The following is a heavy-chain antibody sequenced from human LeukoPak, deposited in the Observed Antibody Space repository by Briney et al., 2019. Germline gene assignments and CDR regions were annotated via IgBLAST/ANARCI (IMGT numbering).Heavy chain of an antibody. CDR2: IYSDNT. V-gene: IGHV3-53*01. CDR3: ARRAGAYSHPYDY. D-gene: IGHD4/OR15-4a*01. J-gene: IGHJ4*02. Sequence: GGSLRLSCTVSGFIVSSNSMSWVRQAPGKGLEWVSFIYSDNTHYSDSVKGRFTISRDNSKNILYLQMNSLRAEDTAVYYCARRAGAYSHPYDYWGQGTLVTVSS. CDR1: GFIVSSNS.